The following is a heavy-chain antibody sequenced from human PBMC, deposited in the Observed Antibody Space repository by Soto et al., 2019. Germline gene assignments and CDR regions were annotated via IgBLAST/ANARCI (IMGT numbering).Heavy chain of an antibody. D-gene: IGHD6-19*01. CDR1: GGSISSGGYY. CDR2: IYYSGST. CDR3: ARAEQWLVPYAFDI. J-gene: IGHJ3*02. V-gene: IGHV4-31*03. Sequence: QVQLQESGPGLVKPSQTLSLTCTVSGGSISSGGYYWSWIRQHPGKGLEWIGYIYYSGSTYYNPSLKSRVTISVDTSKNQFSLKLSSVTAADTAVYCCARAEQWLVPYAFDIWGQGTMVTVSS.